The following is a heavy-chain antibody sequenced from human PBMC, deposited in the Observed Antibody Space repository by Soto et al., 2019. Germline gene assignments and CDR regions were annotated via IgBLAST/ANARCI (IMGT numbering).Heavy chain of an antibody. J-gene: IGHJ4*02. CDR1: GGTFSNYT. CDR3: ARDVGLGPVTVSTHVDY. V-gene: IGHV1-69*08. CDR2: IIPILDIA. D-gene: IGHD4-17*01. Sequence: QVQLVQSGAEVKKPGSSVKVSCKASGGTFSNYTITWVRQAPGQGLEWMGRIIPILDIANYAKKFQCRVTITADKSTSTAYMELSSLRSEDTAVYYCARDVGLGPVTVSTHVDYWGQGTLVIVSS.